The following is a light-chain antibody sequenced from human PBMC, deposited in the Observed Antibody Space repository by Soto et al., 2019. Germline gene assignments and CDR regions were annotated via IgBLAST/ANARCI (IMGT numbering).Light chain of an antibody. Sequence: EIVLTQSPGTLSLSPGERATLSCRASQSVSSSYLAWYQHKPGQAPRLLIYGASSRATGIPDRFSGSGSGTDFTLIISRLEPEDFVVYYCQQYGSSPRAFGQGTKVEIK. CDR2: GAS. V-gene: IGKV3-20*01. CDR1: QSVSSSY. J-gene: IGKJ1*01. CDR3: QQYGSSPRA.